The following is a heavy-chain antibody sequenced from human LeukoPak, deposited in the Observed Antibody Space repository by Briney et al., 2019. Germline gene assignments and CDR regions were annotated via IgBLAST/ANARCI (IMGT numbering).Heavy chain of an antibody. V-gene: IGHV4-59*01. CDR2: IYYSGST. CDR1: GGSISSYY. Sequence: SETLSLTCTVSGGSISSYYWSWIRQPPGKGLEWIGYIYYSGSTNYNPSLKSRVTISVDTCKNQFSLKLSSVTAADTAVYYCARDLWFGESSRFDPWGQGTLVTVSS. D-gene: IGHD3-10*01. J-gene: IGHJ5*02. CDR3: ARDLWFGESSRFDP.